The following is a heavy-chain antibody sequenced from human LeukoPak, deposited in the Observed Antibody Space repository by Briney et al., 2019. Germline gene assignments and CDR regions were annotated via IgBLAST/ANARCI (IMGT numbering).Heavy chain of an antibody. CDR2: VRYDGSNK. D-gene: IGHD4-17*01. CDR1: GFIFSTYG. Sequence: QSGGSLRLSCAASGFIFSTYGMHWVRQAPGKGLEWVAFVRYDGSNKYYADSVKGRFTISRDNSKNTLYLQMNSLRVEDAAVYYCAKGPDYGASHYYSYYFMDVWGKGTTVTVSS. J-gene: IGHJ6*03. CDR3: AKGPDYGASHYYSYYFMDV. V-gene: IGHV3-30*02.